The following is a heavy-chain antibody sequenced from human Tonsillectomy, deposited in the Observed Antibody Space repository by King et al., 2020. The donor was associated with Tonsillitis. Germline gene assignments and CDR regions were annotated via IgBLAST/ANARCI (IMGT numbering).Heavy chain of an antibody. CDR1: GYNFANFW. CDR3: ARHDGDHGDDS. J-gene: IGHJ4*02. Sequence: ELQLVQSRAEVKKPGESLKISCNGFGYNFANFWIAWVRQMPGKGLEWMGIIYPNDSHTIYSPSFQGQVTISVDKSINTAYLRWSSLKASDTAMYFCARHDGDHGDDSWGQGTLVTVSS. V-gene: IGHV5-51*01. CDR2: IYPNDSHT. D-gene: IGHD4-17*01.